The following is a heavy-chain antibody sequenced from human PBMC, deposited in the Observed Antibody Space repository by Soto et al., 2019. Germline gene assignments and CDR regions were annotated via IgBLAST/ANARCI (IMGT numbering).Heavy chain of an antibody. CDR2: IDPSDSYT. J-gene: IGHJ3*02. CDR3: ASRVSYGMYTRANDAFDI. V-gene: IGHV5-10-1*01. CDR1: GYSFTSYW. Sequence: PGESVKISCKGSGYSFTSYWISWVRQMPGKGLEWMGRIDPSDSYTNYSPSFQGHVTISADKSISTAYLQWSSLKASDTAMYYCASRVSYGMYTRANDAFDIWGQGTMATVSS. D-gene: IGHD1-20*01.